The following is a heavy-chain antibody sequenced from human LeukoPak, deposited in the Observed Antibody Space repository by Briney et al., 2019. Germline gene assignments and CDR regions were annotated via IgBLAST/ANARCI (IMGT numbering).Heavy chain of an antibody. J-gene: IGHJ4*02. CDR3: AGNWNDVYYFDY. D-gene: IGHD1-1*01. Sequence: ASVKVSCKASGYTFTSYGISWVRQAPGQGLEWMGWISAYNGNTNYAQKLQGRVTMTTDTSTSTAYMELRSLRSDDTAVYYCAGNWNDVYYFDYWGQGTLVTVSS. CDR1: GYTFTSYG. CDR2: ISAYNGNT. V-gene: IGHV1-18*01.